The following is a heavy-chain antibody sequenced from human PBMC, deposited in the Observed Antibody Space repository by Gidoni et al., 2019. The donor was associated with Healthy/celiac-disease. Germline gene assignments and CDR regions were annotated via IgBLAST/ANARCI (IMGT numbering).Heavy chain of an antibody. CDR2: ISHDGSNK. J-gene: IGHJ4*02. D-gene: IGHD3-22*01. V-gene: IGHV3-30*04. Sequence: QVQLVASGGGVVQPGRSLRLSCAASGFTFSSYAMHWVRQAPGKGLEWVAVISHDGSNKYFADSVKGRFTISRDNSKNTLYLQMNSLRAEDTAVYYCARESGYSVSLDYWGQGTLVTVSS. CDR3: ARESGYSVSLDY. CDR1: GFTFSSYA.